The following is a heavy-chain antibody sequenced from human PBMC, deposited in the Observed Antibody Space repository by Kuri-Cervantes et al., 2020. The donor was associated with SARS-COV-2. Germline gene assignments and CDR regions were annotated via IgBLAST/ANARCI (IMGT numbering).Heavy chain of an antibody. D-gene: IGHD2-2*01. Sequence: ESLKISCAVSGYSISSGYYWGWIRQPPGKGLEWIGSIYHSGSTYYNPSLESRVTISVDTSKNQFSLKVSSVTAADTAVYYCARNNRYCASTSCYRAHYMDVWGKGTTVTVSS. CDR3: ARNNRYCASTSCYRAHYMDV. J-gene: IGHJ6*03. CDR2: IYHSGST. CDR1: GYSISSGYY. V-gene: IGHV4-38-2*01.